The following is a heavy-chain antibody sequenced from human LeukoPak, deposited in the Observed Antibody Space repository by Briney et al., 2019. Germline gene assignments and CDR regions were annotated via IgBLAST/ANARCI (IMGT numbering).Heavy chain of an antibody. CDR2: ISGSGST. CDR1: GFTFSSYA. D-gene: IGHD3-22*01. CDR3: AKDRGYYPCYFDY. J-gene: IGHJ4*02. Sequence: GGSLRLSCAASGFTFSSYAMSWVRQAPGKGLEWVSAISGSGSTYYADSVKGRFTISRDNSKNTLYLQMNSLRAEDTAVYYCAKDRGYYPCYFDYWGQGTLVTVSS. V-gene: IGHV3-23*01.